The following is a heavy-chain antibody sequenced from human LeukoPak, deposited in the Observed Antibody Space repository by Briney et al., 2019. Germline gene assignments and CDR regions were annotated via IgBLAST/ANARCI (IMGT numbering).Heavy chain of an antibody. CDR1: GFTFSSYW. V-gene: IGHV3-7*01. Sequence: GGSLRLSCAASGFTFSSYWMSWVRQAPGKGLERVANIKQDGSEKYYVDSVKGRFTISRDNAKNSLYLQMNSLRAEDTAVYYCARDRWGTRIQLWSEEYYFDYWGQGTLVTVSS. CDR2: IKQDGSEK. D-gene: IGHD5-18*01. J-gene: IGHJ4*02. CDR3: ARDRWGTRIQLWSEEYYFDY.